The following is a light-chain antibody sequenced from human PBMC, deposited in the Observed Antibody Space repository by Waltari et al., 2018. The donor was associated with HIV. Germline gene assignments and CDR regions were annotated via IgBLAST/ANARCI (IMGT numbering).Light chain of an antibody. Sequence: QSVLTQPPSASGTPGQRVTISCSGSSSNIGSYTVNWYQQLPGTAPKLLIYSNNQRPSGVPDRFSGSKSGTSASLAISGLQSEDEADYYCAAWDDSLNGWVFGGGTKLTV. V-gene: IGLV1-44*01. CDR3: AAWDDSLNGWV. CDR1: SSNIGSYT. J-gene: IGLJ3*02. CDR2: SNN.